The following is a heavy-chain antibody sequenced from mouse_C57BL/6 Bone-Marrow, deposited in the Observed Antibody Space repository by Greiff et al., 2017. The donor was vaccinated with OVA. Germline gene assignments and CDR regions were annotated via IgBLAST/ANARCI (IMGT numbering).Heavy chain of an antibody. CDR3: ARGVLRPLYYYAMDY. CDR2: IHPNSGST. Sequence: QVQLQQPGAELVKPGASVKLSCKASGYTFTSYWMHWVKQRPGPGLEWIGMIHPNSGSTNYNEKFKSKATLTVDKSSSTAYMQLSSLTSEDSAVYYCARGVLRPLYYYAMDYWGQGTSVTVSS. V-gene: IGHV1-64*01. CDR1: GYTFTSYW. D-gene: IGHD1-2*01. J-gene: IGHJ4*01.